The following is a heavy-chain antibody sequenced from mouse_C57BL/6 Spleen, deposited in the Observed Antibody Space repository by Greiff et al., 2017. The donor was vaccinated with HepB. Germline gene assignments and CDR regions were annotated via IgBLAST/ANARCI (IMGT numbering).Heavy chain of an antibody. CDR3: ARRAKGAMDY. J-gene: IGHJ4*01. CDR2: ISSVSSTI. D-gene: IGHD3-1*01. V-gene: IGHV5-17*01. CDR1: GFTFSDYG. Sequence: EVQLVESGGGLVKPGGSLKLSCAASGFTFSDYGMHWVRQAPEKGLEWVAYISSVSSTIYYADTVKGRFTISRDNAKNTLFLQMTSLRSEDTAMYYCARRAKGAMDYWGQGTSVTVSS.